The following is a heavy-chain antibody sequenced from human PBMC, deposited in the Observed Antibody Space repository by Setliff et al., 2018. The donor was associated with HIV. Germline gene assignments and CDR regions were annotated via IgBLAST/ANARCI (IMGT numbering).Heavy chain of an antibody. Sequence: SETLSLTCAVYGGSFSGYYWSWIRQPPGKGLEWIGEINHRGSTDYMPSLKGRVTISVDTSKNQFSLKLNSVTAADTAVYYCARGRSGGRDYWGQGTLVTVSS. D-gene: IGHD3-16*01. CDR3: ARGRSGGRDY. CDR2: INHRGST. CDR1: GGSFSGYY. J-gene: IGHJ4*02. V-gene: IGHV4-34*01.